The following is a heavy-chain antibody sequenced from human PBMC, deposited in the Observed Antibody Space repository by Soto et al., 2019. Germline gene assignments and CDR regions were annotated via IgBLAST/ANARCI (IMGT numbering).Heavy chain of an antibody. D-gene: IGHD4-4*01. CDR1: GFTFSSYV. CDR3: AKDSNKYSSSLRGRYFDY. V-gene: IGHV3-23*01. CDR2: ISGGGSNT. Sequence: GGSLRLSCAASGFTFSSYVMSWVRQAPGKGLEWVSGISGGGSNTFYADSVKGRFTISRDNSKNTLLLQMNSLGAEDTAVYYCAKDSNKYSSSLRGRYFDYWGQGIGVTVSS. J-gene: IGHJ4*02.